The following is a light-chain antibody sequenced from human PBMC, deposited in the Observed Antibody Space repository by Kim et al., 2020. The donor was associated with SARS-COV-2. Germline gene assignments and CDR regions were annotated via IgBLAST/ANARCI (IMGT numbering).Light chain of an antibody. CDR3: QQYGRFPYT. V-gene: IGKV3-20*01. CDR2: GAC. CDR1: QSVSSSY. Sequence: LSPGESATLSCRASQSVSSSYLAWYQQKRGQAPRLLIDGACSRATGIPDRFSGGGSGTDFTLTISRLEPEDVAVYYCQQYGRFPYTFGQGTKLEIK. J-gene: IGKJ2*01.